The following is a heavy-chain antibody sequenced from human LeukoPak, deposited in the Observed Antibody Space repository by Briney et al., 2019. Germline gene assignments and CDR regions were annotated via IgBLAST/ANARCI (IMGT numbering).Heavy chain of an antibody. J-gene: IGHJ4*02. V-gene: IGHV4-34*01. Sequence: SETLSLTCAVYGGSFSGYYWSWIRQPPGKGQEWIGEINHSGSTNYNPSLKSRVTISVDTSKNQFSLKLSSVTAADTAVYYCASATSIQLWPTLGYCGQGTLVTVSS. CDR1: GGSFSGYY. CDR3: ASATSIQLWPTLGY. CDR2: INHSGST. D-gene: IGHD5-18*01.